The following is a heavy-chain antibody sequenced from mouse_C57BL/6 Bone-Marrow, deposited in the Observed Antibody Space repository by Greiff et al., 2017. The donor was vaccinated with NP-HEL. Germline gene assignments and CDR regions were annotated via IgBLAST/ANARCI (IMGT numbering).Heavy chain of an antibody. CDR1: GYTFTSYW. CDR3: ARVYWYGSSYPYWYFDV. CDR2: IHPSDSDT. D-gene: IGHD1-1*01. V-gene: IGHV1-74*01. Sequence: QVHVKQPGAELVKPGASVKVSCKASGYTFTSYWMHWVKQRPGQGLEWIGRIHPSDSDTNYNQKFKGKATLTVDKSSSTAYMQLSSLTSEDSAVYYCARVYWYGSSYPYWYFDVWGTGTTVTVSS. J-gene: IGHJ1*03.